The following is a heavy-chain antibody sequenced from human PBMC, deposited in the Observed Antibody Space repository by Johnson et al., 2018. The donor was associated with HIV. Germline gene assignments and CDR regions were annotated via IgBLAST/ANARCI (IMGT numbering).Heavy chain of an antibody. J-gene: IGHJ3*02. CDR1: GFTFSDYY. Sequence: QMLLVESGGGLVQPGGSLRLSCAASGFTFSDYYMSWIRQAPGKGLEWVAVISYDGSNKYYADSVKGRFTISRDNSKNTLYLQMNSLRAEDTAVYYCAREASGSLDAFDIWGQGTMVTVSS. CDR3: AREASGSLDAFDI. V-gene: IGHV3-30*03. CDR2: ISYDGSNK. D-gene: IGHD1-26*01.